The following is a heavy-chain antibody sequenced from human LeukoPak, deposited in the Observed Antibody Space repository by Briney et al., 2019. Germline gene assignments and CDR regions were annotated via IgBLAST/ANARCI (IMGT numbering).Heavy chain of an antibody. CDR1: GGTFNNYA. D-gene: IGHD3-22*01. CDR3: ARARSPSSGYLLRDHNWFDP. Sequence: SVKVSCKASGGTFNNYAISWVRQAPGQGLEWMGGIIPIFGTANYAQKVQGRVTITTDESTTTAYMDLSSLRSEDTAVYYCARARSPSSGYLLRDHNWFDPWGQGTLVTVSS. CDR2: IIPIFGTA. J-gene: IGHJ5*02. V-gene: IGHV1-69*05.